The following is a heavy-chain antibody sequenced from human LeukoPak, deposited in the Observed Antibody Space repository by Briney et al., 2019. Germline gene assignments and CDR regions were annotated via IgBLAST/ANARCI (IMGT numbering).Heavy chain of an antibody. V-gene: IGHV3-30*03. Sequence: GGSLRLSCAASGFIFSNAWMHWVRQAPGKGLEWVAVMSYDGSKEYYADSVKGRFTISRDNSKNTLYLQMNSLRVEDTAVYYCLVWKHVFDRWGQGTLVTVSS. CDR3: LVWKHVFDR. J-gene: IGHJ5*02. CDR1: GFIFSNAW. D-gene: IGHD5/OR15-5a*01. CDR2: MSYDGSKE.